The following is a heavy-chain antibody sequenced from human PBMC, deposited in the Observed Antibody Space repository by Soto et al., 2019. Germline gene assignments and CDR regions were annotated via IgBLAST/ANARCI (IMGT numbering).Heavy chain of an antibody. CDR2: ISSSGSYI. J-gene: IGHJ5*02. CDR3: ARDVETSMDGLNYFDP. Sequence: GGSLRLSCAASGFTFSSYTMNWVRQAPGKGLEWVSSISSSGSYIHYADSVKGRFTISRDNAKNSLFLQMDSLRAEDTAVYYCARDVETSMDGLNYFDPWGQGTLVTVYS. D-gene: IGHD5-18*01. V-gene: IGHV3-21*01. CDR1: GFTFSSYT.